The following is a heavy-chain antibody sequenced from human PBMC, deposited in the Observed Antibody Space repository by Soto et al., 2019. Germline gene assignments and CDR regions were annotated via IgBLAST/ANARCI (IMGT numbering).Heavy chain of an antibody. CDR3: ARDLPYYTTYYGMDV. CDR1: GYTFTSYY. D-gene: IGHD1-26*01. J-gene: IGHJ6*02. CDR2: INPNSGGT. V-gene: IGHV1-2*02. Sequence: GASVKVSCKASGYTFTSYYMHWVRQAPGQGLEWMGWINPNSGGTNYAQKFQGRVTMTRDTSISTAYMELSRLRSDDTAVYYCARDLPYYTTYYGMDVWGQGTTVTVSS.